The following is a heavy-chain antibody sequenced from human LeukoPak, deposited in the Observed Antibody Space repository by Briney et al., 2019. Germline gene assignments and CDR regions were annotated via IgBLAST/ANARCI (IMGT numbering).Heavy chain of an antibody. Sequence: GGSLRLSCAASGFTFSTYAMSWVRQAPGKGLEWVSGISGSGGSTYYTDSVKGRFTISRDNSNKKLFLQMNSLRAGDTAVYYCAKAGWYSAKTYATYDDAYDIWGQGTMVTVSS. D-gene: IGHD1-26*01. J-gene: IGHJ3*02. V-gene: IGHV3-23*01. CDR3: AKAGWYSAKTYATYDDAYDI. CDR2: ISGSGGST. CDR1: GFTFSTYA.